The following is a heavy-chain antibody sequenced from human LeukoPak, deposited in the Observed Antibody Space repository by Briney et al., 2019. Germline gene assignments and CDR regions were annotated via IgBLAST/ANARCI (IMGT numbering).Heavy chain of an antibody. CDR2: INTDGTVT. CDR3: ATKQWLAPPPDS. V-gene: IGHV3-74*01. J-gene: IGHJ4*02. Sequence: GGSLRLSCAASGFTFSKYWVLWVRQAPGKGLESVSRINTDGTVTTCADSVKGRFTVSRDNADNTMFLQMNSVRDEDTAVYYCATKQWLAPPPDSWGQGTPVTVSS. D-gene: IGHD6-19*01. CDR1: GFTFSKYW.